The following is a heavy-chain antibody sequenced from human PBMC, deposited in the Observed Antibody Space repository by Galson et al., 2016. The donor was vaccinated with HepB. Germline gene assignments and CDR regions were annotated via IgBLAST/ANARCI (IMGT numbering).Heavy chain of an antibody. Sequence: TLSLTCTVSGGSMSTYYWSWIRQPPGKGLEWIGYIYYSGSTNCNPSLKSRVTISVDTSKNQFSLKLSSVTAADTAVYYCARGLGGYFDYWGQGTLVTVSS. V-gene: IGHV4-59*01. CDR2: IYYSGST. CDR3: ARGLGGYFDY. CDR1: GGSMSTYY. J-gene: IGHJ4*02.